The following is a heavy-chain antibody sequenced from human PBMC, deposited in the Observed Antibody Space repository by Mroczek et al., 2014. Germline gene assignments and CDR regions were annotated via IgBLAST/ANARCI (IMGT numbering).Heavy chain of an antibody. CDR1: GGSFSGYY. Sequence: QVQLQQWGAGLLKPSETLSLTCAVYGGSFSGYYWSWIRQPPGKGLEWIGEINHSGSTNYNPSLKSRVTISVDTSKNQFSLKLSSVTAADTAVYYCARASPSMIVVDVDYWGQGTLVTVSS. V-gene: IGHV4-34*01. CDR2: INHSGST. D-gene: IGHD3-22*01. CDR3: ARASPSMIVVDVDY. J-gene: IGHJ4*02.